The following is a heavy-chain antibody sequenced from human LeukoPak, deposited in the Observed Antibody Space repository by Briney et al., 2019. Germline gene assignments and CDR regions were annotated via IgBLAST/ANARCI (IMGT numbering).Heavy chain of an antibody. CDR3: ARDGRITMVRGVNPEDY. CDR1: GYTFTGYY. V-gene: IGHV1-2*02. D-gene: IGHD3-10*01. J-gene: IGHJ4*02. Sequence: PGASVKVSCKASGYTFTGYYMHWVRQAPGQGLEWMGWINPNSGGTNYAQKFQGRVTMTRDTSISTAYMELSRLRSDDTAVYYCARDGRITMVRGVNPEDYWGQGTLVTVSS. CDR2: INPNSGGT.